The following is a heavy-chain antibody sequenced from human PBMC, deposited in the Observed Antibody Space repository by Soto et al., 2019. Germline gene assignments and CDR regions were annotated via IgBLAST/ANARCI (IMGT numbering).Heavy chain of an antibody. Sequence: ASVKVSCKASGHTFTGYYMHWVRQAPGQGLEWMGWINPNTGGTNYAQKFQGRVTMTRDTSISTAYMELSRLRSDDTAVYYCVRGPLSEYYFDYWGQGTPVTVSS. CDR2: INPNTGGT. CDR1: GHTFTGYY. CDR3: VRGPLSEYYFDY. V-gene: IGHV1-2*02. J-gene: IGHJ4*02.